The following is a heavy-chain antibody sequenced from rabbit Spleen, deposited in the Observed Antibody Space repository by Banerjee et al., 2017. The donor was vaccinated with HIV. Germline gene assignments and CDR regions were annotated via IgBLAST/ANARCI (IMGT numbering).Heavy chain of an antibody. CDR2: IDTGSSGFT. D-gene: IGHD4-1*01. J-gene: IGHJ4*01. Sequence: QSLVESGGGLVQPGGSLKLSCKASGFDFSSYGVSWVRQAPGKGLEWIACIDTGSSGFTYFATWAKGRFTCSKTSSTTVTLQMTRLTAADTATYFCARDLAGVIGWNFSLWGQGTLVTVS. CDR3: ARDLAGVIGWNFSL. V-gene: IGHV1S40*01. CDR1: GFDFSSYG.